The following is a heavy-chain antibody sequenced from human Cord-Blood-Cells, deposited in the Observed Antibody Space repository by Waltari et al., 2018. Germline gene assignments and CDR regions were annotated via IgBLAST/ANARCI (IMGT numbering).Heavy chain of an antibody. V-gene: IGHV3-53*01. CDR3: ARDQRHYDSSGYYAFDI. Sequence: EVQRVASGGGMIQPGGSLRLSCAASGFTVSSNYMSWVLQAPGKGLEWVSVIYSGGSTYYADSVKGRFTISRDNSKNTLYLQMNSLRAEDTAVYYCARDQRHYDSSGYYAFDIWGQGTMVTVSS. CDR2: IYSGGST. CDR1: GFTVSSNY. D-gene: IGHD3-22*01. J-gene: IGHJ3*02.